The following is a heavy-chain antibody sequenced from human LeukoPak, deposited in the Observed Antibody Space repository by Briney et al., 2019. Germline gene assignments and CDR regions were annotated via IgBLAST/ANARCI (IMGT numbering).Heavy chain of an antibody. D-gene: IGHD6-19*01. J-gene: IGHJ2*01. CDR2: IYTSGIT. CDR1: GGSISSFH. Sequence: PSETLSLTCAVSGGSISSFHWSWIRQPAGKGLEWIGRIYTSGITNYNPSLKSRVAMSVDTSKNQFSLKLSSVTAADTAVYYCARDPGSSGWYYWYFDLWGRGTLVTVSS. V-gene: IGHV4-4*07. CDR3: ARDPGSSGWYYWYFDL.